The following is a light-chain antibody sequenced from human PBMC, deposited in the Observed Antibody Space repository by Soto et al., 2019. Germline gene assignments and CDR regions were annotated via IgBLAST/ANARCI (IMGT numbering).Light chain of an antibody. CDR1: QSVRSR. V-gene: IGKV1-5*01. CDR3: QQYNFVSWT. J-gene: IGKJ1*01. CDR2: DAS. Sequence: DIPMTQSPSTLSASVGDRVTITCRASQSVRSRLAWYQQRPGKAPQLLIYDASTLESGVPSRFSGSGSGTEFTLPISSLQPDDSATYYCQQYNFVSWTFGQGTKVEIK.